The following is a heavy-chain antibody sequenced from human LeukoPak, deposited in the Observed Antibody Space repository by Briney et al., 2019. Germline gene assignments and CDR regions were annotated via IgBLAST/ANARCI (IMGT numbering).Heavy chain of an antibody. D-gene: IGHD1-1*01. CDR3: ARDPLHRTGTTFDY. J-gene: IGHJ4*02. CDR2: ISAYNGNT. Sequence: GASVMVSCKASGYTFTSYGISWVRQAPGQGLEWMGWISAYNGNTNYAQKLQGRVTMTTDTSTSTAYMELRSLRSDDTAVYYCARDPLHRTGTTFDYWGQGTLVTVSS. V-gene: IGHV1-18*01. CDR1: GYTFTSYG.